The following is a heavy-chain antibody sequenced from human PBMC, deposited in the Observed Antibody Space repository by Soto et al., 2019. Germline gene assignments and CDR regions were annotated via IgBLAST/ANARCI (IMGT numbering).Heavy chain of an antibody. J-gene: IGHJ4*02. Sequence: AGGSLRLSCAVSGFTFGSYWMNWVRPIPGKGLEWVAYIKPDGSATYYVDSVKGRFTISRDNAKNSLYLQMNSLRVEDTSVYYCARAGYCGPGCYYYFDYWGQGTLVTVSS. D-gene: IGHD2-21*02. CDR3: ARAGYCGPGCYYYFDY. CDR2: IKPDGSAT. V-gene: IGHV3-7*01. CDR1: GFTFGSYW.